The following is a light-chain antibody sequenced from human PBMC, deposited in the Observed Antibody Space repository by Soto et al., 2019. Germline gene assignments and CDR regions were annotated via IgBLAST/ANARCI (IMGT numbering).Light chain of an antibody. V-gene: IGKV1-33*01. CDR1: QNINNY. Sequence: DIQVTQSPSFLSASVGDRVTITCQATQNINNYLNWYQLKPGKPPNLLIYDASTLETGVPSRFSGSGSQTHLTLTINSLQPEDTATYYCQQYANLLYTFGQGNKLEI. CDR3: QQYANLLYT. CDR2: DAS. J-gene: IGKJ2*01.